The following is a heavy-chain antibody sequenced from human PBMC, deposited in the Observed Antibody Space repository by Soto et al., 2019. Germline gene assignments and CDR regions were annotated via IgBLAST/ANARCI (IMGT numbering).Heavy chain of an antibody. CDR3: ARDPPPGYDHDY. CDR2: ISSSSSYI. V-gene: IGHV3-21*01. D-gene: IGHD5-12*01. CDR1: GFTFSSYS. J-gene: IGHJ4*02. Sequence: NPGGSLRLSCAASGFTFSSYSMNWVRQAPGKGLEWVSSISSSSSYIYYADSVKGRFTISRDNAKNSLYLQMNSLRAEDTAVYYCARDPPPGYDHDYWGQGTLVTVSS.